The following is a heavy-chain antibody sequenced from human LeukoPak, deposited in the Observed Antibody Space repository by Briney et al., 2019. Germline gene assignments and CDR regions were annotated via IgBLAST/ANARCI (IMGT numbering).Heavy chain of an antibody. V-gene: IGHV5-51*01. Sequence: GESLKISCKGSGYRFSSYWIGGVRLMPGKGLEWMGINYPGDSDARYSPSFQGQVTISADNSTSTAYLQWSSLKGLDTTIYFCARSMVRGVIISPFDHWGQGTLVTVSS. CDR3: ARSMVRGVIISPFDH. D-gene: IGHD3-10*01. CDR1: GYRFSSYW. CDR2: NYPGDSDA. J-gene: IGHJ4*02.